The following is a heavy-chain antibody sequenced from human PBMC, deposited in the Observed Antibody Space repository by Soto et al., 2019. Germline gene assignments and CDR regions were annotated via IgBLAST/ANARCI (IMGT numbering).Heavy chain of an antibody. Sequence: SETLSLTCAVYGGSFSGYYWTWIRQPPGTGLEWIGEINHSGSTNYNPSLKSRVTISVDTSKNQFSLKLTSVTAADTAVYYCAKDKITGLFDYWGQGTLLTVSS. CDR2: INHSGST. D-gene: IGHD2-8*02. CDR3: AKDKITGLFDY. J-gene: IGHJ4*02. V-gene: IGHV4-34*01. CDR1: GGSFSGYY.